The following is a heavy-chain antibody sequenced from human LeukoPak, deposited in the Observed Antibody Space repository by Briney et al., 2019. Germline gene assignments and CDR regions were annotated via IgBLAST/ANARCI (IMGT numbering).Heavy chain of an antibody. Sequence: GGSLRLSCAASGFTFSSYWMSWVRQAPGKGLEWVSFIYSGGSTQYSDSVKGRFTISRDNSKNTLYLQMNSLRADDTAVYYCVKDHGWLLYSWGQGTLVTVSS. J-gene: IGHJ4*02. CDR1: GFTFSSYW. V-gene: IGHV3-23*03. CDR2: IYSGGST. CDR3: VKDHGWLLYS. D-gene: IGHD3-9*01.